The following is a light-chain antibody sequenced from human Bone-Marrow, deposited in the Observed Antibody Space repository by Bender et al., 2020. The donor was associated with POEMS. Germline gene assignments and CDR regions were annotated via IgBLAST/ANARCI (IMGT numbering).Light chain of an antibody. V-gene: IGLV2-14*03. CDR2: DVS. J-gene: IGLJ1*01. CDR1: GADVGAYNL. CDR3: SSYASSTTLVV. Sequence: QSALTQPASVSGSPGQSITISCTGTGADVGAYNLVSWYQQHPDKAPKLLIFDVSNRPSGVSSRFSGSKSGNTASLTISGLQADDEADYFCSSYASSTTLVVFGTGTKVTVL.